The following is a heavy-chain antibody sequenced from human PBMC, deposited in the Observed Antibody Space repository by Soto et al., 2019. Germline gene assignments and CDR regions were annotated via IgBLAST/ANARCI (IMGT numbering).Heavy chain of an antibody. CDR1: GGSFSGYY. J-gene: IGHJ4*02. CDR3: ARGQGVAAVFDY. Sequence: QVQLQQWGAGLLKPSETLSLTCAVYGGSFSGYYWSWIRQPPGKGLEWIGEINHSGSTNYNPSLKSRVTISVDTSKNQFSLKLSSVTAADTAVYYCARGQGVAAVFDYWGQGTLVTVSS. CDR2: INHSGST. V-gene: IGHV4-34*01. D-gene: IGHD6-19*01.